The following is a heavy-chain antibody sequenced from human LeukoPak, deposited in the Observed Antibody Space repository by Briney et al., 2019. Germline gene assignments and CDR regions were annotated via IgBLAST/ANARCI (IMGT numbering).Heavy chain of an antibody. V-gene: IGHV3-53*01. CDR3: ARGLNYYDSSGYSDY. CDR1: GFTVSSNY. J-gene: IGHJ4*02. Sequence: GGSLRLSCAASGFTVSSNYMSWVRQAPGKGLEWVSVIYSGGSTYYADSVKGRFTISRDNSKNTLYLQMNSLRAEDTAVYYCARGLNYYDSSGYSDYWGQGTLVTVSS. CDR2: IYSGGST. D-gene: IGHD3-22*01.